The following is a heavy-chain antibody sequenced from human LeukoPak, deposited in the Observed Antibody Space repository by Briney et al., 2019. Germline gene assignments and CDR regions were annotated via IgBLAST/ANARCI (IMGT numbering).Heavy chain of an antibody. Sequence: PGGSLRLSCAASGFTFSDYYMSWIRQAPGKGLEWVSYISSSGSTIYYADSVKGRFTISKDNAKNSLYLQMNSLRAEDTAVYYCARPELLWFGDHLDYWGQGTLVTVSS. CDR1: GFTFSDYY. J-gene: IGHJ4*02. CDR2: ISSSGSTI. CDR3: ARPELLWFGDHLDY. D-gene: IGHD3-10*01. V-gene: IGHV3-11*01.